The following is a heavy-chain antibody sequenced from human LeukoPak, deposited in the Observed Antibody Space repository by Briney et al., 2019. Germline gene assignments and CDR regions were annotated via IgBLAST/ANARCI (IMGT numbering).Heavy chain of an antibody. D-gene: IGHD1-26*01. CDR2: VYSGGST. CDR1: GFTVITNY. J-gene: IGHJ4*02. Sequence: GGSLRLSCAASGFTVITNYMNWVRQAPGKGLEWVSVVYSGGSTFYADSVKGRFTISRDNSKNTLFLQMDSLRAEDSAVYYCARDRVGATTNFDYWGQGTLVTVSS. V-gene: IGHV3-66*02. CDR3: ARDRVGATTNFDY.